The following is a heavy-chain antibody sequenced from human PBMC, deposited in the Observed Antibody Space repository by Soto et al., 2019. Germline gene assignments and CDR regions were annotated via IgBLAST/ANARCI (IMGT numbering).Heavy chain of an antibody. D-gene: IGHD3-9*01. CDR1: GFTFSTYA. J-gene: IGHJ4*02. CDR3: AKARLLAGYYPPRDFDY. CDR2: IASSGGSA. Sequence: GSLRLSCAASGFTFSTYAMGWVRQAPGKGLEWVSTIASSGGSAYYADSVKGRFTVSRDNSKDTLYLQMNSLRAEDTAVYYCAKARLLAGYYPPRDFDYWGQGTLVTVSS. V-gene: IGHV3-23*01.